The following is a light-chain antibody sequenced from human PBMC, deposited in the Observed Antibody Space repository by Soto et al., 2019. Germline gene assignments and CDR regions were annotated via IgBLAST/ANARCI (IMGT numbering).Light chain of an antibody. V-gene: IGKV3-15*01. CDR1: QSVSTY. CDR2: GAS. CDR3: QQYYNWPPYT. Sequence: EIVLTQSPATLSLSPGERATLSCRASQSVSTYLAWYQQKPGQPPRLLIYGASTRATGIPTRFTGSGSETEFTLTIGSLQSEDLAVYYCQQYYNWPPYTFGQGTKLEIK. J-gene: IGKJ2*01.